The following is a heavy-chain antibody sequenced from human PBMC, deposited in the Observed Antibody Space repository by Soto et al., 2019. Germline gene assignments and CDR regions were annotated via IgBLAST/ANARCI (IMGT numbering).Heavy chain of an antibody. D-gene: IGHD3-3*01. CDR3: ARDVLRFLEWSLGGMDV. V-gene: IGHV1-2*02. CDR2: INPNSGGT. J-gene: IGHJ6*02. Sequence: ASGKVSCKASGYTFTGYYMHWGRKAPVQGLEWLGWINPNSGGTNYAQKFQGRGTMARDTSISTAYMELSRLRSDDTAVYYGARDVLRFLEWSLGGMDVWGQGTTVTVSS. CDR1: GYTFTGYY.